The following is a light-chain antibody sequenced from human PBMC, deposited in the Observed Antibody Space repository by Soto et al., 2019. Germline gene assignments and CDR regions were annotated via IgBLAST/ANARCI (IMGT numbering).Light chain of an antibody. CDR3: QQSYSTLWT. V-gene: IGKV1-39*01. J-gene: IGKJ1*01. Sequence: DIQMTQSPSSLSASVGDRVTITCQASQSISSYLNWYQQKPGKAPKLLIYAASSLQSGVPSRFSGSGSGTDFTLTISILQPEVFATYYCQQSYSTLWTFGQGTKADIK. CDR1: QSISSY. CDR2: AAS.